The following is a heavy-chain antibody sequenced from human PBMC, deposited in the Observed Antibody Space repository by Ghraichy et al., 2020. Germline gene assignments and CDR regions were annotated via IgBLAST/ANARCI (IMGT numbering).Heavy chain of an antibody. D-gene: IGHD3-22*01. V-gene: IGHV3-53*04. Sequence: GALRLSCAASGFTVSSNYMSWVRQAPGKGLEWVSVIYSGGSTYYADSVKGRFTISRHNSKNTLYLQMNSLRAEDTAVYYCARSLGPVVVAKKNYYYYYMDVWGKGTTVTVSS. CDR3: ARSLGPVVVAKKNYYYYYMDV. CDR2: IYSGGST. CDR1: GFTVSSNY. J-gene: IGHJ6*03.